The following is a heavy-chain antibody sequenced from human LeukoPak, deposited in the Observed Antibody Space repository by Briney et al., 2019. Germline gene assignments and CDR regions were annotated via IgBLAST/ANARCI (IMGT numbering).Heavy chain of an antibody. CDR2: LSGDGSST. V-gene: IGHV3-74*01. CDR1: GLTFSTYW. Sequence: PGGSLRLFCVASGLTFSTYWMHWVRQATGKELLWVSRLSGDGSSTRFADSLKGRFTISRDNAKNTLYLQMNSLRADDTAVYFCARASTTVPNLLDNWGQGTLVTVSS. CDR3: ARASTTVPNLLDN. J-gene: IGHJ4*02. D-gene: IGHD4-17*01.